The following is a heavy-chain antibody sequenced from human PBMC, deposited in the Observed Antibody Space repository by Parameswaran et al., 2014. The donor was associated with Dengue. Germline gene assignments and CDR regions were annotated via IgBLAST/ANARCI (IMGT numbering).Heavy chain of an antibody. D-gene: IGHD1-20*01. CDR2: IRHDGNEK. CDR3: ARVYNWNTDY. J-gene: IGHJ4*02. Sequence: RWIRQPPGKGLEWVASIRHDGNEKYYVDSVKGRFTISRDNAKNSLYLQMDSLRAEDTAVYYCARVYNWNTDYWGQGTLVTVSS. V-gene: IGHV3-7*01.